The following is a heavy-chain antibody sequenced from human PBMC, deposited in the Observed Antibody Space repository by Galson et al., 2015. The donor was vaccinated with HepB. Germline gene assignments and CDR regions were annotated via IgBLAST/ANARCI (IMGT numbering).Heavy chain of an antibody. CDR3: ARDLAGYSNGWYIWVDP. V-gene: IGHV3-21*01. J-gene: IGHJ5*02. D-gene: IGHD6-19*01. CDR2: ISSSSSYI. Sequence: SLRLSCAASGFTFSSFSMNWVRQAPGKGLEWVSSISSSSSYIYYADSVKGRFTISRDNAKNSLYLQMNSLRAEDTAIYYCARDLAGYSNGWYIWVDPWGQGTLVTVSS. CDR1: GFTFSSFS.